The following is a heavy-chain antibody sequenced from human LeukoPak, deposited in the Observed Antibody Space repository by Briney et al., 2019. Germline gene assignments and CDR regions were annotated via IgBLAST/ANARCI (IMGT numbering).Heavy chain of an antibody. J-gene: IGHJ4*02. Sequence: SETLSLTCAVYGGSFSGYYWSWIRQPPGKGLEWIGEINHSGSTNYNPSLKGRVTISVDTSKNQFSLKLSSVTAADTAVYYCARGGLVLSPKGYFDCWGQGTLVTVSS. CDR2: INHSGST. D-gene: IGHD3-16*02. CDR1: GGSFSGYY. CDR3: ARGGLVLSPKGYFDC. V-gene: IGHV4-34*01.